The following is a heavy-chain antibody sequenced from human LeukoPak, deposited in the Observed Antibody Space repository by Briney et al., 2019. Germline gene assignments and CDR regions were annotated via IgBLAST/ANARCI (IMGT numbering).Heavy chain of an antibody. Sequence: GVSVKVSCKASGYTFTNYRMQWVRQAPGQGLEWMGIINPSGASTIYAQSFQGRVTMTRDTSTSTVYMELSSLRSEDTAVYYCARLDSSGYIDAFDIWGQGTMVTVSS. CDR3: ARLDSSGYIDAFDI. V-gene: IGHV1-46*01. CDR2: INPSGAST. D-gene: IGHD3-22*01. CDR1: GYTFTNYR. J-gene: IGHJ3*02.